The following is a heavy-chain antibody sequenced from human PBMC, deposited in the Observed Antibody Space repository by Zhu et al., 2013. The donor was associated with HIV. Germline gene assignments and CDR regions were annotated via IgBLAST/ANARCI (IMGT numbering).Heavy chain of an antibody. CDR3: ARVRRGSWNNYYYYGMDV. V-gene: IGHV1-46*03. CDR1: GGTFSSYY. CDR2: INPSGGST. J-gene: IGHJ6*02. D-gene: IGHD6-13*01. Sequence: QVQLVQSGAEVKKPGSSVKVSCKASGGTFSSYYMHWVRQAPGQGLEWMGIINPSGGSTSYAQKFQGRVTMTRDTSTSTVYMELSSLRSEDTAVYYCARVRRGSWNNYYYYGMDVWGQGTTVTVSS.